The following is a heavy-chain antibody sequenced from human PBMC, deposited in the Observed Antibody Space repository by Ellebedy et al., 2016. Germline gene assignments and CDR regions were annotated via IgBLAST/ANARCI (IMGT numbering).Heavy chain of an antibody. CDR1: GFTFSDYY. Sequence: GGSLRLSCAASGFTFSDYYMSWIRQAPGKGLEWVSYISSSGSTIYYADSVKGRFTISRDNSKNTLYLQMSSLRAEDTAMYYCARVWYSSGPDPDWFDPWGQGTLVTVSS. J-gene: IGHJ5*02. V-gene: IGHV3-11*04. CDR3: ARVWYSSGPDPDWFDP. D-gene: IGHD6-19*01. CDR2: ISSSGSTI.